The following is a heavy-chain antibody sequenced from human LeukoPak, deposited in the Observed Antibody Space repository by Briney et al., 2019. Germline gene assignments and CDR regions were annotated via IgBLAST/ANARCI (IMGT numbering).Heavy chain of an antibody. D-gene: IGHD5-24*01. CDR3: AKDRVNGYNSFFDY. J-gene: IGHJ4*02. Sequence: SVNVSCKASGGTFSSYAISWVRQAPGQGLEWMGGIIPIFGTANYAQKFQGRVTITADESTSTAYMELSSLRSEDTAVYYCAKDRVNGYNSFFDYWGQGTLVTVSS. CDR1: GGTFSSYA. CDR2: IIPIFGTA. V-gene: IGHV1-69*13.